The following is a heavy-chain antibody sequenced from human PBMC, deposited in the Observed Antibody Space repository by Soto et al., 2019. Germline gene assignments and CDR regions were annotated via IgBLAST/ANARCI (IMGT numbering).Heavy chain of an antibody. J-gene: IGHJ6*02. CDR1: GGSISSSSYY. CDR3: ASPTVDTAMAYYYYGMDV. V-gene: IGHV4-39*01. D-gene: IGHD5-18*01. CDR2: IYYSGST. Sequence: SETLSLTCTVSGGSISSSSYYWGWIRQPPGKGLEWIGSIYYSGSTYYNPSLKSRVTISVDTSKNQFSLKLSSVTAADTAVYYCASPTVDTAMAYYYYGMDVWGQGTTVTVSS.